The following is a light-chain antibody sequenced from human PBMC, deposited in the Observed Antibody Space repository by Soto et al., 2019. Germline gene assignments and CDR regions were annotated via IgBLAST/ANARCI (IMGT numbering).Light chain of an antibody. V-gene: IGKV3-15*01. CDR1: QSVSSN. CDR2: GAS. J-gene: IGKJ1*01. Sequence: EIVMTQSPATLSVSPGERATLSCRASQSVSSNLAWYQQKPGQAPSLLIYGASTRATGIPARFSGSGSGTAFTLTSSSLQSEDFADYYCQEYNNWLRTFGQGTKVEIK. CDR3: QEYNNWLRT.